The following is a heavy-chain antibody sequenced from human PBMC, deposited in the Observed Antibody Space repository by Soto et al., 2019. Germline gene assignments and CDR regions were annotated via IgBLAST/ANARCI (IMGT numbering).Heavy chain of an antibody. D-gene: IGHD1-26*01. CDR3: AAVSLGSIVGATLAFDI. J-gene: IGHJ3*02. Sequence: GASVKVSCKASGFTFTSSAMQWVRQARGQRLEWIGWIVVGSGNTNYAQKFQERVTITRDMSTSTAYMELSSLRSEDTAVYYCAAVSLGSIVGATLAFDIWGQGTMVTVSS. V-gene: IGHV1-58*02. CDR1: GFTFTSSA. CDR2: IVVGSGNT.